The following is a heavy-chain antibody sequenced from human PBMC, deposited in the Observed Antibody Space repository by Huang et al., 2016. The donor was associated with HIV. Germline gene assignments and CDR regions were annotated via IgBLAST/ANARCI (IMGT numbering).Heavy chain of an antibody. CDR3: ARGMGASWFAY. J-gene: IGHJ4*02. D-gene: IGHD1-26*01. Sequence: EVQLVESGGGLVQPGGSLRLSCAASGFTFSSENMNWVRRGPGKVVEWLSYMSKSSSTIYYAESVKGRFTISRDNAKNALYLQMNSLRDEDTAVYYCARGMGASWFAYWGQGALVTVSS. CDR1: GFTFSSEN. CDR2: MSKSSSTI. V-gene: IGHV3-48*02.